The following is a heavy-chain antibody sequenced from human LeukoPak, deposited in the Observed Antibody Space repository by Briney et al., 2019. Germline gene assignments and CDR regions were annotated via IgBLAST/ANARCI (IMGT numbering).Heavy chain of an antibody. D-gene: IGHD1-1*01. CDR2: ISYDGSNK. V-gene: IGHV3-30*04. Sequence: GALRLSFAASGFTFSSYAMHWVRQAPGKGLEWVAVISYDGSNKYYADSVKGRFTISRDNSKNTLYLQMNSLRAEDTAVYYCARDSDDLYYYYYMDVWGKGTTVTVSS. CDR1: GFTFSSYA. J-gene: IGHJ6*03. CDR3: ARDSDDLYYYYYMDV.